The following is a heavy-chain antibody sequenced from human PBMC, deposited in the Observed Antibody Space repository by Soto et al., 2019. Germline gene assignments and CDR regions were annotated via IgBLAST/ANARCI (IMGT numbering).Heavy chain of an antibody. D-gene: IGHD3-9*01. CDR3: ARVDILTVYGRMDV. V-gene: IGHV4-30-4*01. CDR2: IYYSGST. Sequence: SETLSLTCTVSGDSIRSGNHYWSWIRQPPGKGLEWIGYIYYSGSTYYSPSLKSRVTISVDTSKNQFSLKLNSVTAADTAVYYCARVDILTVYGRMDVWGQGTTVTVSS. J-gene: IGHJ6*02. CDR1: GDSIRSGNHY.